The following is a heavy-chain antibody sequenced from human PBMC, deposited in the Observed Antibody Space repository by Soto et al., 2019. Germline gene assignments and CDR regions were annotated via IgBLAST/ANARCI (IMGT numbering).Heavy chain of an antibody. CDR1: GFTFSSYA. CDR3: AKDWGSSGYYEYYFDY. J-gene: IGHJ4*02. CDR2: ISGSGGST. Sequence: GGSLRPSCAASGFTFSSYAMSWVRQAPGKGLEWVSAISGSGGSTYYADSVKGRFTISRDNSKNTLYLQMNSLRAEDTAVYYCAKDWGSSGYYEYYFDYWGQGTLVTVSS. V-gene: IGHV3-23*01. D-gene: IGHD3-22*01.